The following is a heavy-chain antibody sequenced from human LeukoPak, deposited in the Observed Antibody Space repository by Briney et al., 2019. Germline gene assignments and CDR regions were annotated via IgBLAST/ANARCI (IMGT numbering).Heavy chain of an antibody. CDR2: FFTGGNT. J-gene: IGHJ6*02. D-gene: IGHD6-19*01. V-gene: IGHV4-4*07. CDR1: GGSIASSY. Sequence: SETLSLTCNVSGGSIASSYWSWNRQPAGKGLEWIGRFFTGGNTYYNPSLESRVTISVDTSKNQFSLRLSSVTAADPAVYYCARGSGVAVGMDVWGQGTTVIVS. CDR3: ARGSGVAVGMDV.